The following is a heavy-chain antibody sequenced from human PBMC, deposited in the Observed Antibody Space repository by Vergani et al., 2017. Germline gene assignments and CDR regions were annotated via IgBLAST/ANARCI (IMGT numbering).Heavy chain of an antibody. D-gene: IGHD4-11*01. Sequence: QVQLQQWGGGLLKPSETLSLTCVVNGGSFTSYNWTWIRQSPGEGLEWVGDIDHTGRPDYNPSLKSQLTMSVDKSRNQFSLTLNSVTATDTAIYFCSRVNTETNGHLYYYYYMDVWGQGTAVTVS. CDR2: IDHTGRP. CDR3: SRVNTETNGHLYYYYYMDV. J-gene: IGHJ6*03. V-gene: IGHV4-34*01. CDR1: GGSFTSYN.